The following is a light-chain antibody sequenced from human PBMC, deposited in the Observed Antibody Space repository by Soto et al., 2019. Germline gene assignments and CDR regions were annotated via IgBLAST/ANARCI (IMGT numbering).Light chain of an antibody. J-gene: IGKJ1*01. Sequence: EIGLTQSPGTLSLSPGDRATLSCRASQSVSNDYVAWVQQKPGKTPRLLIYSVSSRATGIPDRFSGSGSGTDFTRTISSLEPEDFAVYYCQQRTNWPQKWTFGQGTKVDIK. CDR3: QQRTNWPQKWT. CDR1: QSVSNDY. CDR2: SVS. V-gene: IGKV3D-20*02.